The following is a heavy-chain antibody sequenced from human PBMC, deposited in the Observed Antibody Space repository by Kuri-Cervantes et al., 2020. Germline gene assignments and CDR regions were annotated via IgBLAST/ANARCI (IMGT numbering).Heavy chain of an antibody. CDR2: INHSGST. CDR1: GGSFSGYY. J-gene: IGHJ4*02. D-gene: IGHD3-22*01. CDR3: ARRGGSGYYRTRPFDY. Sequence: SETLSLTCAVYGGSFSGYYWSRIRQPPGKGLEWIGEINHSGSTNYNPSLKSRVTISVDTSKNQFSLKLSSVTAADTAVYYCARRGGSGYYRTRPFDYWGQGTLVTVSS. V-gene: IGHV4-34*01.